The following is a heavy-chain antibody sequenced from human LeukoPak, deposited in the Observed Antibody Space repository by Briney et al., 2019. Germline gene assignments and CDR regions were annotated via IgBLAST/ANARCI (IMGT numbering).Heavy chain of an antibody. CDR3: AGSIAARLDY. V-gene: IGHV4-34*01. Sequence: PSEILSLTCAVYGGSFSDYYWSWIRQPPGKGLEWIGEINHSGSTNYNPSLKSRVTISVDTSKNQFSLKLSSVTAADTAVYYCAGSIAARLDYWGQGTLVTVSS. CDR2: INHSGST. CDR1: GGSFSDYY. D-gene: IGHD6-6*01. J-gene: IGHJ4*02.